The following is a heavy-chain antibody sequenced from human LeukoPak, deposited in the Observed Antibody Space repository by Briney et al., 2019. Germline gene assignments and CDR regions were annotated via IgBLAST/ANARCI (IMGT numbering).Heavy chain of an antibody. V-gene: IGHV3-23*01. D-gene: IGHD6-13*01. Sequence: PGGSLRLSCAASGFTFSSYAMSWVRQAPGKGLEWVSAISGSGGSTYYADSVKGRFTISRDNSKNTLYLQMNSLRAEDTAVYYCAKDRGSSSWYGTPYSDYWGQGTLVTVSS. CDR3: AKDRGSSSWYGTPYSDY. CDR1: GFTFSSYA. J-gene: IGHJ4*02. CDR2: ISGSGGST.